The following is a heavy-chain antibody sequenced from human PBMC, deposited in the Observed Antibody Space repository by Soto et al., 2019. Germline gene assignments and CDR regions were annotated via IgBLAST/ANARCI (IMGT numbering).Heavy chain of an antibody. J-gene: IGHJ4*02. D-gene: IGHD2-15*01. Sequence: QVQLVESGGGVVQPGRSLRLSCAASGFTFSNFGMHWVRQAPGKGLEWVAVISSDGSDKYYSDSVKGRFTISRDNYKNTLFLQMNSLRVEDTAVYYCAKGSEVARQELDYWGQGTLVTVSS. V-gene: IGHV3-30*18. CDR2: ISSDGSDK. CDR1: GFTFSNFG. CDR3: AKGSEVARQELDY.